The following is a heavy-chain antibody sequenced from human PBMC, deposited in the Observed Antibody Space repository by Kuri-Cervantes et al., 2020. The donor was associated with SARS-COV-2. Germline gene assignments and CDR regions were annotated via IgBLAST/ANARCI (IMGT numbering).Heavy chain of an antibody. CDR2: IRSKAYGGIT. V-gene: IGHV3-49*04. CDR1: GFTFSGSA. D-gene: IGHD3-3*01. CDR3: TRDPPYDFWSGYYPIHYCYYMDV. J-gene: IGHJ6*03. Sequence: GESLKISCAASGFTFSGSAMHWVRQAPGKGLEWVGFIRSKAYGGITEYAASVKGRFTISRDDSKSIAYLQMNSLKTEDTAVYYCTRDPPYDFWSGYYPIHYCYYMDVWGKGTTVTVSS.